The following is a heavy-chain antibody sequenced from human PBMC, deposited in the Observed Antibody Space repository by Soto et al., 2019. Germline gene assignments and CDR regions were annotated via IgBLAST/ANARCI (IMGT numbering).Heavy chain of an antibody. V-gene: IGHV3-30-3*01. D-gene: IGHD6-19*01. CDR2: ISYDGSNK. CDR1: GFTFSSYA. J-gene: IGHJ4*02. CDR3: ARPSLVAVAGDVDY. Sequence: PGGSLRLSCAASGFTFSSYAMHWVRQAPGKGLEWVAVISYDGSNKYYADSVKGRFTISRDNSKNTLYLQMNSLRAEDTAVYYCARPSLVAVAGDVDYWGQGTLVTVSS.